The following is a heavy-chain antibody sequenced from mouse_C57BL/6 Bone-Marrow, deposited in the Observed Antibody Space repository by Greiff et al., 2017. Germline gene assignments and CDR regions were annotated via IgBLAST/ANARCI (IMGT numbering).Heavy chain of an antibody. D-gene: IGHD2-4*01. CDR1: GYSFTDYN. J-gene: IGHJ4*01. CDR2: INPNYGTT. V-gene: IGHV1-39*01. Sequence: EVQLVEPGPELVKPGASVKISCKASGYSFTDYNMNWVKQSNGKSLEWIGVINPNYGTTSYNQKFKGKATLTVDQSSSTAYMQLKSLRSEDSAVDYCARGYDYDYAMDYWGQGTSVTVSS. CDR3: ARGYDYDYAMDY.